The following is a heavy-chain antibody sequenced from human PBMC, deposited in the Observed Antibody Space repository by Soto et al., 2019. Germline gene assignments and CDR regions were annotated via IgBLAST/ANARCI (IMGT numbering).Heavy chain of an antibody. CDR2: AKDGGHT. CDR3: ARGQEGVVATH. V-gene: IGHV4-34*01. D-gene: IGHD5-12*01. CDR1: GGSLSGYY. J-gene: IGHJ4*02. Sequence: QVQLQQWGAGLLKPSETLSLNCAVTGGSLSGYYWSWIRQPPGKGLEGIGEAKDGGHTNYSPSLRGGVTISSDTSNNQFSLRLNPVTAADTGVYYCARGQEGVVATHWDQGSLVTVSS.